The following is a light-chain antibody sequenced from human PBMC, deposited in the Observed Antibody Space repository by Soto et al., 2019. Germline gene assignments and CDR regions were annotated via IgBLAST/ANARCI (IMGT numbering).Light chain of an antibody. CDR1: QRVSSY. J-gene: IGKJ4*01. Sequence: PGARATLSCRASQRVSSYLAWYQQKPGQAPRLLIYDASNRATGIPARFSGSGSGTDFTLTISSLEPEDFAVYFCQQRNNWPTFGGGTKVEIK. V-gene: IGKV3-11*01. CDR3: QQRNNWPT. CDR2: DAS.